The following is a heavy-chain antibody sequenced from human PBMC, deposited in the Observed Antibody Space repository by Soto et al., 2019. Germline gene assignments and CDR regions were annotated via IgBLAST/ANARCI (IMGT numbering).Heavy chain of an antibody. CDR2: IHHSGST. CDR1: SASIISEQR. CDR3: ARSFGWYAIDQ. Sequence: QMQLQESGPGLVKPSETLSLTCAVSSASIISEQRWSWVRQPPGKGLEWIGEIHHSGSTNNNPSLRSRVTMSVDKSKNQFSLNPNSVTAADTAVYYCARSFGWYAIDQWGQGTLVIVSS. J-gene: IGHJ4*02. D-gene: IGHD6-19*01. V-gene: IGHV4-4*02.